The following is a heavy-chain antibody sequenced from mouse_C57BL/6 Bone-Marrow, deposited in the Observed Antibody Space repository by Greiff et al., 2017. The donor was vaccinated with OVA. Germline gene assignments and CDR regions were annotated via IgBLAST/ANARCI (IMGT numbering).Heavy chain of an antibody. Sequence: EVKLQESGGGLVQPKGSLKLSCAASGFSFNTYAMNWVRQAPGKGLEWVARIRSKSNNYATYYADSVKDRFTISRDDSESMLYLQMNNLKTEDTAMYYCVRGDGYYDYFDYWGQGTTLTVSS. V-gene: IGHV10-1*01. CDR1: GFSFNTYA. CDR2: IRSKSNNYAT. D-gene: IGHD2-3*01. J-gene: IGHJ2*01. CDR3: VRGDGYYDYFDY.